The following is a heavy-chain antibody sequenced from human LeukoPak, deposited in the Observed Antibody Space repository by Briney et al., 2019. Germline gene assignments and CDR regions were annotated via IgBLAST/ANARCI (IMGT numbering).Heavy chain of an antibody. J-gene: IGHJ4*02. CDR1: GFTFSTYV. V-gene: IGHV3-23*01. Sequence: GGSLRLSCAASGFTFSTYVMNWVRQAPGKGLEWVSTISASGIGTYYADSVKGRFTVSRDNSKNTLYLQMNSLRAEDTAVYFCANLRGSGSSYFDSWGQGTLVTVSS. CDR3: ANLRGSGSSYFDS. CDR2: ISASGIGT. D-gene: IGHD3-10*01.